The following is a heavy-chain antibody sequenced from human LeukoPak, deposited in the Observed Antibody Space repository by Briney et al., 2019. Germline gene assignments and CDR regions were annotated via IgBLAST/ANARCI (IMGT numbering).Heavy chain of an antibody. CDR3: ATHNFATD. CDR1: GYSFTSYW. Sequence: GESLKISCKGSGYSFTSYWIGWVRQMPGKGLEWMGIIYPRDSDTRYSPSFQGQVTISADKSISTAYLQWGSPKASDSAMYYCATHNFATDWGQGTLVTVSS. CDR2: IYPRDSDT. V-gene: IGHV5-51*01. J-gene: IGHJ4*02.